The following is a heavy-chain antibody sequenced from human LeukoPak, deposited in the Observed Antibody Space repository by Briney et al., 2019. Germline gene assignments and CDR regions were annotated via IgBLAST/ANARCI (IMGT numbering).Heavy chain of an antibody. D-gene: IGHD4-17*01. CDR3: ARAHLSDYGDYFDY. V-gene: IGHV3-30-3*01. CDR1: GFTFSSYA. J-gene: IGHJ4*02. Sequence: GRSLRLSCAASGFTFSSYAMHWVRQAPGKGLEWVAVISYDGSNKYYADSVKGRFTISRDNSKNTLYLQMNSLRAEDTAVYYCARAHLSDYGDYFDYWGQGTLVIVSS. CDR2: ISYDGSNK.